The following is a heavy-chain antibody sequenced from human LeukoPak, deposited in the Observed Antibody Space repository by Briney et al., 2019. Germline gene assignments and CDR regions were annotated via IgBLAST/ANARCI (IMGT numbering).Heavy chain of an antibody. D-gene: IGHD3-22*01. V-gene: IGHV4-30-2*01. CDR3: ARVGYDSSGYINYFGF. J-gene: IGHJ4*02. CDR2: IYHSGST. CDR1: GGSISSGGYS. Sequence: SETLSLTCAVSGGSISSGGYSWSWIRQPPGKGLEWIGYIYHSGSTYYNPSLKSRVTISVDRSKNQFSLQLSSVTAADTAVYYCARVGYDSSGYINYFGFWGQGTLVTVSS.